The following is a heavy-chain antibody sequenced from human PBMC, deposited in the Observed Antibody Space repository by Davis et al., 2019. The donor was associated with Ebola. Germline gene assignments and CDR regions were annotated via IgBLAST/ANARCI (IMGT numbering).Heavy chain of an antibody. CDR3: AIPDCSGANCYSVYIKN. Sequence: LSLTCAASGFNFTTYGMHCVRQAPDKGLEWVAVIWYDGSRKYYGDSVKGRFTISRDNSNNLLYLQMNSLRAEDTAVYYCAIPDCSGANCYSVYIKNWGQGTLVTVSS. V-gene: IGHV3-33*01. J-gene: IGHJ4*02. CDR2: IWYDGSRK. D-gene: IGHD2-15*01. CDR1: GFNFTTYG.